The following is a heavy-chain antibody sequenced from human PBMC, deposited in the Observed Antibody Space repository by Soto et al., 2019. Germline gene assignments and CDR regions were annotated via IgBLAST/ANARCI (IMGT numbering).Heavy chain of an antibody. D-gene: IGHD2-2*02. V-gene: IGHV1-3*01. CDR3: AKSATVPAAIAY. Sequence: QVQLVQSGAEVKKPGASVKVSCKASGFTFTSYAMHWVRQAPGQRLEWMGWINAGNGNTKYSQKFQGRVTITRDTSASTAYMELSSLRSEDTAVYYCAKSATVPAAIAYWGQGTLVTVSS. CDR2: INAGNGNT. J-gene: IGHJ4*02. CDR1: GFTFTSYA.